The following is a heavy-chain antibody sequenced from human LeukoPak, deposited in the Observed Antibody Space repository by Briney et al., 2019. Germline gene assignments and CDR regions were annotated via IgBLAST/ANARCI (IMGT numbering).Heavy chain of an antibody. Sequence: GGSLRLSCAASGFTFSSYTMNWVRQAPGKGLEWVSSITDSSSSMYYADSVKGRFTISRDNAKSSLYLQMNSLRAEDTAVYYCAKDPYSGSYLSHFDYWGQGTLVTVSS. J-gene: IGHJ4*02. CDR3: AKDPYSGSYLSHFDY. V-gene: IGHV3-21*01. CDR1: GFTFSSYT. CDR2: ITDSSSSM. D-gene: IGHD1-26*01.